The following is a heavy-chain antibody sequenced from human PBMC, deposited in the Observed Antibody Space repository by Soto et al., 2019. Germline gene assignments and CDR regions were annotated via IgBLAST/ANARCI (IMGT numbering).Heavy chain of an antibody. D-gene: IGHD6-13*01. CDR2: IIPIFGTA. CDR1: GGTFSSYA. J-gene: IGHJ4*02. CDR3: AREGGYSSSWAWDYFDY. V-gene: IGHV1-69*12. Sequence: QVQLVQSGAEVKKPGSSVQVSCKASGGTFSSYALSWVRQAHGQGLEWMGGIIPIFGTANYAQKFQGRVTNTADESTSTTYMELSSLRSEDTAVYYCAREGGYSSSWAWDYFDYWGQGTLVTVSS.